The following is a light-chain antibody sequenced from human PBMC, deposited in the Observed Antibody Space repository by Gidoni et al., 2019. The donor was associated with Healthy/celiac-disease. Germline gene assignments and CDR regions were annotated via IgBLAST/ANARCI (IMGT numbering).Light chain of an antibody. CDR2: DAS. J-gene: IGKJ4*01. CDR3: QQRSNWPFT. V-gene: IGKV3-11*01. CDR1: QSVSSY. Sequence: ELVLTQSPATLSLSPGERDTLSCRARQSVSSYLAWYQQKPGQAPRLLIYDASNRATGIPARFSGSGSGTDFTLTISSLEPEDFAVYYCQQRSNWPFTFGGXTKVEIK.